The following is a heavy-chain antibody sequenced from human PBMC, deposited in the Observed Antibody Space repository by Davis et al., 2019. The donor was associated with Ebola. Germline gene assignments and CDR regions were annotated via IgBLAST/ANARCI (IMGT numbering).Heavy chain of an antibody. CDR1: GFTFSSYA. CDR3: ARDSLYWYFDL. V-gene: IGHV3-64*01. J-gene: IGHJ2*01. CDR2: ISSNGGST. Sequence: GESLKISCAASGFTFSSYAMHWVRQAPGKGLEYVSAISSNGGSTYYANSVKGRFTISRDNSKNTLYLQMGSLRAEDMAVYYCARDSLYWYFDLWGRGTLVTVSS.